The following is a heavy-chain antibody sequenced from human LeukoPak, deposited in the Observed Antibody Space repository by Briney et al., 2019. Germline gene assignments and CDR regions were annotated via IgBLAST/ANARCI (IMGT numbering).Heavy chain of an antibody. J-gene: IGHJ4*02. CDR1: GYTFTIYG. V-gene: IGHV1-18*01. Sequence: ASVTVSCMSSGYTFTIYGISWVRQAPGQGLEWMGWISAYNGNVNYAQKLQGRVTITTDTSTSTAYMELRSLRSDDTAVYYCARETTPRYDSSGYRPPLFDYWGQGTLVTVSS. CDR3: ARETTPRYDSSGYRPPLFDY. CDR2: ISAYNGNV. D-gene: IGHD3-22*01.